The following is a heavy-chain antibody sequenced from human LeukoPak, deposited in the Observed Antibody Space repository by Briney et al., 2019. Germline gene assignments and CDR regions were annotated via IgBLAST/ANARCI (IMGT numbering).Heavy chain of an antibody. V-gene: IGHV1-2*02. CDR1: GYTFTSYG. Sequence: ASVKVSCKASGYTFTSYGISWVRQAPGQGLEWMGWINPNSGGTNYAQKFQGRVTMTRDTSISTAYMELSRLRSDDTAVYYCARVAIYYDSSGSVKSDAFDIWGQGTMVTVSS. CDR3: ARVAIYYDSSGSVKSDAFDI. J-gene: IGHJ3*02. CDR2: INPNSGGT. D-gene: IGHD3-22*01.